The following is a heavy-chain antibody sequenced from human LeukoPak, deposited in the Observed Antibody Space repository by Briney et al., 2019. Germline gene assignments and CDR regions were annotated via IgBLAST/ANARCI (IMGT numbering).Heavy chain of an antibody. CDR2: INPNSGGT. D-gene: IGHD3-3*01. V-gene: IGHV1-2*02. Sequence: ASVKVSCKASGYTFTGYYMHWVRQAPGQGLEWMWWINPNSGGTNYAQKFQGRVSMTRDTSISTAYMELSRQRSDDTDVYYCARELLRFYAFDICGQGTMVTVSS. CDR3: ARELLRFYAFDI. J-gene: IGHJ3*02. CDR1: GYTFTGYY.